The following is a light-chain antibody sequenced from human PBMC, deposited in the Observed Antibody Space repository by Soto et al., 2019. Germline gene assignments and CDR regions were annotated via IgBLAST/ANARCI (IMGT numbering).Light chain of an antibody. J-gene: IGKJ5*01. Sequence: EIVMTQSPATLSMSPGERATLSCRASQSVRSNLAWYQQKLGQAPRLLIYGASTRATGIPARFSGSGSGTEFTLTISSLQSEDFALYYCQQYNNWPPITFGQGTRLEIK. CDR1: QSVRSN. V-gene: IGKV3-15*01. CDR2: GAS. CDR3: QQYNNWPPIT.